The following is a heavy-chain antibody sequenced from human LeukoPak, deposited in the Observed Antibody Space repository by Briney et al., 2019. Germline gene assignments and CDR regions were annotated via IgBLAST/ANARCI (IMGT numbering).Heavy chain of an antibody. CDR1: GYTFTGYY. CDR2: INPDSGDT. CDR3: TRERINSGSYSGALDY. D-gene: IGHD1-26*01. J-gene: IGHJ4*02. V-gene: IGHV1-2*02. Sequence: ASVQVSCKASGYTFTGYYFYWVRQAPGQGLEWMGWINPDSGDTNYAQKFQGRVTMTRDTSISTAYMGLSSLTSDDTAVYYCTRERINSGSYSGALDYWGQGTLVTVSS.